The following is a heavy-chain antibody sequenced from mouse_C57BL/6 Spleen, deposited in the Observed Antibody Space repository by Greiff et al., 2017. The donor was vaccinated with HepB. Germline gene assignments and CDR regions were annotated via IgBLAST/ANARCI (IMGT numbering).Heavy chain of an antibody. CDR2: IRNKANGYTT. CDR3: ARYIRDSSGYFDY. J-gene: IGHJ2*01. Sequence: EVSVVESGGGLVQPGGSLSLSCAASGFTFTDYYMSWVRQPPGKALEWLGFIRNKANGYTTEYSASVKGRFTISRDNSQSILYLQMNALRAEDSATYYCARYIRDSSGYFDYWGQGTTLTVSS. V-gene: IGHV7-3*01. D-gene: IGHD3-2*02. CDR1: GFTFTDYY.